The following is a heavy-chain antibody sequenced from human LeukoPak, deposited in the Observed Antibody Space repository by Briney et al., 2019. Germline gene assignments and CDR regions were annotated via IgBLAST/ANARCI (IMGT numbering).Heavy chain of an antibody. CDR2: INPNSGGT. CDR3: ARVSDDYSNYHIFDY. V-gene: IGHV1-2*02. Sequence: ASVKVSCKASGYTFTDYYIHWVRQAPGQGLEWMGWINPNSGGTNYAQKFQGRVTMTRDTSISTAYMELSRLRSDDTAVYYCARVSDDYSNYHIFDYWGQGTLVTVSS. CDR1: GYTFTDYY. D-gene: IGHD4-11*01. J-gene: IGHJ4*02.